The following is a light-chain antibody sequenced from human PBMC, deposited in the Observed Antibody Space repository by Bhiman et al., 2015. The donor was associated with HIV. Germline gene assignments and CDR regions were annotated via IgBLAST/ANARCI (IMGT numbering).Light chain of an antibody. Sequence: QSVLTQPPSASGTPGQRVTISCSGSSSNIGNNNVNWYQQLPGTAPKLLIYSSTDRPSGVPDRFSGSKSATSASLAISGLQSEDEADYYCASWDDSLLGPVFGGGTKLTVL. CDR2: SST. CDR1: SSNIGNNN. V-gene: IGLV1-44*01. J-gene: IGLJ3*02. CDR3: ASWDDSLLGPV.